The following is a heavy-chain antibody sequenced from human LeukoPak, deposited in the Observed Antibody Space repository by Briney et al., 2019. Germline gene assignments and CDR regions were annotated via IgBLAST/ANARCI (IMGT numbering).Heavy chain of an antibody. CDR2: IYSGGST. V-gene: IGHV3-53*01. J-gene: IGHJ3*02. CDR1: GFTVNSNY. CDR3: ARGGGYPNDPFDI. D-gene: IGHD6-25*01. Sequence: GGSLRLSCAASGFTVNSNYMIWVRQAPGKGLDWISVIYSGGSTHYADSVEGRITLSRDSSKNTLFLQMNSLRAEDTAVYYCARGGGYPNDPFDIWGQGTMVTV.